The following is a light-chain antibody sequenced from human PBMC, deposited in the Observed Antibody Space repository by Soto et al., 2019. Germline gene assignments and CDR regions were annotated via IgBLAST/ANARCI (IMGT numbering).Light chain of an antibody. Sequence: IVMTQSPATLSVSPGERATLSCRASQNIYSNVAWYQQRPGQAPRLLIYRASTRATGIPARFSGGGSGTEFTLTISSLQSEDFAFYYCQQFHYWWTFGQGTKVDIK. J-gene: IGKJ1*01. V-gene: IGKV3-15*01. CDR3: QQFHYWWT. CDR2: RAS. CDR1: QNIYSN.